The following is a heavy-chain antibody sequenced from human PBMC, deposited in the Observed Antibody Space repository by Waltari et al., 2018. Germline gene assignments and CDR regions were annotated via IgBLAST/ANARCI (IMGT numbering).Heavy chain of an antibody. CDR1: CYSIRVGDY. CDR3: ARLLSYHFWSGYYGGNWFDH. CDR2: IYHSRRT. Sequence: VQLQESGPGLVNSSGTLSLTCSVSCYSIRVGDYWRWPRPPPRKGLESIGSIYHSRRTSYNPYLTSRLTVSLDTSQHQLPLTLTSVPAADTSVYYCARLLSYHFWSGYYGGNWFDHWGQETLVTVSS. J-gene: IGHJ5*02. V-gene: IGHV4-38-2*01. D-gene: IGHD3-3*01.